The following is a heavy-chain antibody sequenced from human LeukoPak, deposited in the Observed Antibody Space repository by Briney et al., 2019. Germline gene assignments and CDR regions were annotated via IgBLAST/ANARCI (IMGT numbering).Heavy chain of an antibody. CDR1: GGSVSSSSYY. D-gene: IGHD3-3*01. J-gene: IGHJ4*02. Sequence: SETLSLTCTVSGGSVSSSSYYWSWIRQPPGKGLEWIGYLSYSGSTNYNPSLKSRVSISVDTSKNQFSLKLSSVTAADTAVYYCARAREFDFWSGKYYFDYWGQGTLVTVSS. CDR2: LSYSGST. CDR3: ARAREFDFWSGKYYFDY. V-gene: IGHV4-61*01.